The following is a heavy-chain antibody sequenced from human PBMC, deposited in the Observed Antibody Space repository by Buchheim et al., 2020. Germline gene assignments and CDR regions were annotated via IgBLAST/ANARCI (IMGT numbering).Heavy chain of an antibody. V-gene: IGHV3-23*01. CDR3: AKEEGPNDY. J-gene: IGHJ4*02. Sequence: EAQLLESGGGLVQPGGSLRLSCAVSGFTFSNSAMTWVRQAPGKGLEWVSAISRSGDTTTYADSVMGRLSISTATSKTRLYLQMNSLRGDDTAVYYCAKEEGPNDYWGLGT. CDR2: ISRSGDTT. CDR1: GFTFSNSA.